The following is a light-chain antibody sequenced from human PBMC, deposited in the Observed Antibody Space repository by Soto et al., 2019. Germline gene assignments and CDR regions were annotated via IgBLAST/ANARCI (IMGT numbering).Light chain of an antibody. Sequence: KVMTQSPATLSVSPGERATLSCRASQSGSNNLAWYQQKPGQAPRPVIYDASPRAAGISARFNGSGYGTEFTLTISNLQSEDFAIYFCHQYNVWPATFGQGTRLEIK. CDR1: QSGSNN. CDR3: HQYNVWPAT. CDR2: DAS. J-gene: IGKJ5*01. V-gene: IGKV3-15*01.